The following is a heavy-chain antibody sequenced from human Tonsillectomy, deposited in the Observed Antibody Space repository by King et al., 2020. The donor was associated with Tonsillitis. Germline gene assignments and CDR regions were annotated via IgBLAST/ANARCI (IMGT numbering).Heavy chain of an antibody. V-gene: IGHV3-33*08. J-gene: IGHJ5*02. Sequence: QVQLVESGGGVVQPGRSLRLSCAASGFTFSSYGMHWVRQAPGKGLEWVAVIWYDGSNKYYADSVKGRFTISRDNSKNTLYLQMNSLRAEDTAVYYCAGDRGSSSWYDGGTNWFDPWGQGTLVTVSS. CDR1: GFTFSSYG. D-gene: IGHD6-13*01. CDR2: IWYDGSNK. CDR3: AGDRGSSSWYDGGTNWFDP.